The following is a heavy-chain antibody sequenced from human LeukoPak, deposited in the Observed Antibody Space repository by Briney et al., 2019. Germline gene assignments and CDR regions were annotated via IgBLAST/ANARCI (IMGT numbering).Heavy chain of an antibody. CDR3: AREHTPFGSGCTAAY. CDR1: GFTFNKYW. Sequence: GGSLRLSCVVSGFTFNKYWMSWVRQAPGKGLEWVATMRQDGGEMYYADSVSGRFTISRDNAKNSLYLQMNSLRAEDTAVYYCAREHTPFGSGCTAAYWGQGTLVTVPS. D-gene: IGHD6-19*01. V-gene: IGHV3-7*01. J-gene: IGHJ4*02. CDR2: MRQDGGEM.